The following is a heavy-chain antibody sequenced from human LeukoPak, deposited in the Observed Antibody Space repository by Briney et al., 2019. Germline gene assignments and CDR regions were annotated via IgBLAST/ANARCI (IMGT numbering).Heavy chain of an antibody. CDR2: IYYSGST. CDR1: GGSISSYY. Sequence: PSETLSLTCTVSGGSISSYYWSWIRQPPGKGLEWIGYIYYSGSTNYNPSLKSRVTISVDTSKNQFSLKLNSVTAADTAVYYCARDRSLGQLAEFDPWGQGTLVTVSS. CDR3: ARDRSLGQLAEFDP. D-gene: IGHD3-16*01. V-gene: IGHV4-59*01. J-gene: IGHJ5*02.